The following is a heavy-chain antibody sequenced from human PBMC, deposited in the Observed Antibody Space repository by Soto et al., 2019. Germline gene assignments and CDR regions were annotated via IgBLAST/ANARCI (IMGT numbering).Heavy chain of an antibody. CDR1: GGTFSSYT. D-gene: IGHD2-2*01. CDR3: AILPGRGGSPGTTVAQPAAIDL. CDR2: IIPILGIS. V-gene: IGHV1-69*02. Sequence: SVKVSCKASGGTFSSYTFSWVRQAPGQGLEWMGRIIPILGISNYAQKFQGRITVTADKSTSTAFMELSNLRSEDTAVYYCAILPGRGGSPGTTVAQPAAIDLWGRG. J-gene: IGHJ2*01.